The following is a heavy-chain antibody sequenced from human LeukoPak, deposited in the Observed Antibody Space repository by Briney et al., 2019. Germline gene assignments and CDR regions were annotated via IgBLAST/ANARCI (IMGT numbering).Heavy chain of an antibody. CDR2: ISSSGSTI. CDR1: GFTFSSYE. CDR3: ARDGSGVQLSSYFDY. V-gene: IGHV3-48*03. J-gene: IGHJ4*02. Sequence: GGSLRLSCAASGFTFSSYEMNWVRQAPGKGLEWVSYISSSGSTIYYADSVQGRFTISRDTAKNSLYLQMNSLRAEDTAVYYCARDGSGVQLSSYFDYWGQGTLVTVSS. D-gene: IGHD3-10*01.